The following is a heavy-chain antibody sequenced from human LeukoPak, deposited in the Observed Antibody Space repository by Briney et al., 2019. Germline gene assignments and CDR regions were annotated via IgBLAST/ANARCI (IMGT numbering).Heavy chain of an antibody. CDR2: IYDTDST. D-gene: IGHD6-13*01. J-gene: IGHJ4*02. V-gene: IGHV3-53*01. CDR3: ARDSGWWRFDF. CDR1: GFSVRSNY. Sequence: GGSLRLSCVASGFSVRSNYMNWVRQAPGKRPEWVAIIYDTDSTYYTDSVKGRFTISRDNSKNTVYLQMNSLRVEDTAVYYCARDSGWWRFDFWGQGTLVTVSS.